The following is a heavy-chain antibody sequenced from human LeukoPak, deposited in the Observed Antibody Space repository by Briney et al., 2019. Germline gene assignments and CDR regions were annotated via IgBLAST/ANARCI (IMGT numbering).Heavy chain of an antibody. CDR1: GFTFDDYG. J-gene: IGHJ5*02. CDR3: AKDTASGYCSGGSCFRWSDP. D-gene: IGHD2-15*01. Sequence: GGSLRLSCAASGFTFDDYGMSWVRQAPGKGLEWVSGINWNGGSTGYADSVKGRFTISRDNAKNSLYLQMNSLRAEDTALYYCAKDTASGYCSGGSCFRWSDPWGQGTLVTVSS. V-gene: IGHV3-20*04. CDR2: INWNGGST.